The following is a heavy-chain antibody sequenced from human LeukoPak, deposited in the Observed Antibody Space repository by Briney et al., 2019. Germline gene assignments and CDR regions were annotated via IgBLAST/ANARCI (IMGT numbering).Heavy chain of an antibody. Sequence: ATVRVSCKASGYTFTSYGISWVRQAPGQGLEWMGWISAYNGNTNYAQKLQGRVTMTTDTSTSTAYMELRSLRSDDTAVYYCARDPHNDFWSPTNAFDIWGQGTMVTVSS. V-gene: IGHV1-18*01. CDR1: GYTFTSYG. J-gene: IGHJ3*02. CDR3: ARDPHNDFWSPTNAFDI. D-gene: IGHD3-3*01. CDR2: ISAYNGNT.